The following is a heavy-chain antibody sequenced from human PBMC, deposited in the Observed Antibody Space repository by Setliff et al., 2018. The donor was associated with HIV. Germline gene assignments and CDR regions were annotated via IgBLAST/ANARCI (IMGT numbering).Heavy chain of an antibody. CDR1: GGSISSNSHY. D-gene: IGHD3-9*01. Sequence: KASETLSLTCTVSGGSISSNSHYWTWIRQPAEKGLEWLGRIYTSGSANYNPSLESRVTFSVDTSKNQFDLNLTSVTAAGTAVYCCARAFYGISAGNYYFDVWGQGALVT. J-gene: IGHJ4*02. CDR3: ARAFYGISAGNYYFDV. CDR2: IYTSGSA. V-gene: IGHV4-61*02.